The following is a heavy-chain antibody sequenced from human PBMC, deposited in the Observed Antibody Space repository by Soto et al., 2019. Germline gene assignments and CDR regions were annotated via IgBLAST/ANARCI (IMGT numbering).Heavy chain of an antibody. CDR2: MSSDGSKI. J-gene: IGHJ4*02. V-gene: IGHV3-30*18. CDR1: GFDFTYYA. D-gene: IGHD1-26*01. CDR3: AKDEGVGGTLGLFDY. Sequence: QVQLVESGGGAVQPGESLRLSCVASGFDFTYYAMHWVRQAPGKGLESVAVMSSDGSKIHHTDSVKGRFTISRDNSKNTLYLQMNSVRKDDTAVYFCAKDEGVGGTLGLFDYWGQGTLVSVSS.